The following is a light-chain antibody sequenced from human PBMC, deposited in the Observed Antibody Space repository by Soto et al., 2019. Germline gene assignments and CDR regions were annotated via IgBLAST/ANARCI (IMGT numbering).Light chain of an antibody. CDR3: QQYYSYPLT. Sequence: AIRMTQSPSSLSASTGDRVTITCRASQGIPNYLAWYQQRPGRAPKVLIYAVSTLQNGVPSRFSGSGSGTDFTLTINNLQSDDSATYFCQQYYSYPLTFGQGTRLEIK. CDR1: QGIPNY. V-gene: IGKV1-8*01. J-gene: IGKJ5*01. CDR2: AVS.